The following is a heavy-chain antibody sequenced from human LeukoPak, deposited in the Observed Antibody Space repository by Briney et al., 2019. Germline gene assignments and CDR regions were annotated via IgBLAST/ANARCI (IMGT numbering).Heavy chain of an antibody. CDR2: IKSKTDGGTT. CDR1: RFTFSNAW. Sequence: GGSLRLSCAASRFTFSNAWLCWVCEALRKGLGWGGRIKSKTDGGTTDYAAPVKGRFTISRDDSKNTLYLQMNSLKTEDTAVYYCTTDGLSVVVTAIRSFDYWGQGTLVTVSS. D-gene: IGHD2-21*02. CDR3: TTDGLSVVVTAIRSFDY. V-gene: IGHV3-15*01. J-gene: IGHJ4*02.